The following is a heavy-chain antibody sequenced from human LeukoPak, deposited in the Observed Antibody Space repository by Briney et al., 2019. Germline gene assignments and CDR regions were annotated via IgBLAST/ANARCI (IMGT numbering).Heavy chain of an antibody. J-gene: IGHJ5*02. CDR3: AKQERDFGDSRTES. CDR2: ISGSGGST. V-gene: IGHV3-23*01. Sequence: PGGSLRLSCAASGFTFSRYAMSWVRQAPGKGLEWVSVISGSGGSTNYADSVKGRFTISRDNSKSMLYLQMNSLRVEDTAVYYCAKQERDFGDSRTESWGQGTLVTVSS. CDR1: GFTFSRYA. D-gene: IGHD4-17*01.